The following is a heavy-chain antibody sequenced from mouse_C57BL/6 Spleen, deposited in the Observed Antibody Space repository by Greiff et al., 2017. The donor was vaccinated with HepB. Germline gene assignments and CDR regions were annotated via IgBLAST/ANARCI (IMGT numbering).Heavy chain of an antibody. Sequence: QVQLQQSGPGLVQPSQSLSITCTVSGFSLTSYGVHWVRQSPGKGLEWLGVIWSGGSTDYNAAFISRLSISKDNSKSQVFFKMNSLQADDTAIYYCARTITTVVAGGYYYAMDYWGQGTSVTVSS. J-gene: IGHJ4*01. CDR3: ARTITTVVAGGYYYAMDY. CDR2: IWSGGST. D-gene: IGHD1-1*01. V-gene: IGHV2-2*01. CDR1: GFSLTSYG.